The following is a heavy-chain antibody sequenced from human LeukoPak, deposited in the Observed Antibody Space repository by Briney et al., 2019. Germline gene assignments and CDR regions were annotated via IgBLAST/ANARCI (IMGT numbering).Heavy chain of an antibody. CDR2: IYYSGST. D-gene: IGHD3-3*01. CDR1: GGSISSYY. J-gene: IGHJ4*02. Sequence: SETLSLTCTVSGGSISSYYWSWIRQPPGKGLEWIGYIYYSGSTNYNPSLKSRVTMSVDTSKNQFSLKLSSVTAADTAVYYCAREAGDYDFWSGYYRVGYYFDYWGQGTLVTVSS. CDR3: AREAGDYDFWSGYYRVGYYFDY. V-gene: IGHV4-59*12.